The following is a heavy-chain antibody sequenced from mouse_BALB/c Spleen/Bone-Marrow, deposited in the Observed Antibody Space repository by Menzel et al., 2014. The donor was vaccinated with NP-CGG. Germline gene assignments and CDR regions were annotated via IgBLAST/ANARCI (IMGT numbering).Heavy chain of an antibody. D-gene: IGHD2-4*01. CDR1: GFNIKDTY. CDR3: ARGRMITD. CDR2: IDPANGNT. Sequence: EVKLMESGAELVKPGASVKLSCTASGFNIKDTYMHWVKQRPEQGLEWIGRIDPANGNTKYDPKFQGKATITADTSSNTAYLQLSSLTSEDTAVYYCARGRMITDWGQGTLVTVSA. V-gene: IGHV14-3*02. J-gene: IGHJ3*01.